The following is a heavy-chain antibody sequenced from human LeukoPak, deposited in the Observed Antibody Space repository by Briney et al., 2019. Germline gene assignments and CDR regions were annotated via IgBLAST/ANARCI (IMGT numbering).Heavy chain of an antibody. V-gene: IGHV3-7*03. Sequence: GGSLRLSCAASGFTFGDTWMNWVRQVPGQGLEWVANIKQDGSEKFYVASVQGRFTISRDNGKSSLYLQMNSLRAEDTALYYCATSYDMGWLIGYWGQGTLVTVSS. D-gene: IGHD3/OR15-3a*01. CDR1: GFTFGDTW. J-gene: IGHJ4*02. CDR3: ATSYDMGWLIGY. CDR2: IKQDGSEK.